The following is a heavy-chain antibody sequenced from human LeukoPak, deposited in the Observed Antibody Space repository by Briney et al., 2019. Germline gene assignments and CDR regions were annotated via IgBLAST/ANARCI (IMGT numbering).Heavy chain of an antibody. V-gene: IGHV6-1*01. CDR2: TDYRSKWYN. D-gene: IGHD2-15*01. J-gene: IGHJ6*03. CDR1: GDSVSSNSAA. Sequence: SQTLSLTCPISGDSVSSNSAAWNWIRQSPSRGLQWLGRTDYRSKWYNDYAVSVKSRITIKPDTSKNQFSLQLNSVTPEDTAVYYCARGPQVVGYYYIDEWGKGTTVTVSS. CDR3: ARGPQVVGYYYIDE.